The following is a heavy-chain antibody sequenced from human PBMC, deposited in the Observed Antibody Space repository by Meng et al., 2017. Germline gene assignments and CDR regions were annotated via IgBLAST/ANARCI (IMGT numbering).Heavy chain of an antibody. CDR1: GFSLSTSGVG. J-gene: IGHJ3*02. V-gene: IGHV2-5*01. Sequence: SGPTLVKPTQTLTLTCTFSGFSLSTSGVGVGWIRQSPGKALEWPALIYLNDDKHYSPSLKSRLTITKDTSKNQVVLTMTNMDPVDTATYYCAHSVATTGAFDIWGQGTMVTVSS. D-gene: IGHD1-1*01. CDR3: AHSVATTGAFDI. CDR2: IYLNDDK.